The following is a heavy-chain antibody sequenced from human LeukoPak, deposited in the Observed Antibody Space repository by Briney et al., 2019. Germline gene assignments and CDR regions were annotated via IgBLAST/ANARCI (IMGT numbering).Heavy chain of an antibody. V-gene: IGHV3-23*01. CDR2: LSGNGASI. Sequence: PGGSLRLSCATSGFMFGNYDMNWVRQAPGKGLEWVSVLSGNGASIDYADSVKGRFTISRDNPKNTLYLQMTSLRAEDTAVYYCARDFNAWGGLDIWGQGTMVTVSS. J-gene: IGHJ3*02. CDR3: ARDFNAWGGLDI. D-gene: IGHD3-3*01. CDR1: GFMFGNYD.